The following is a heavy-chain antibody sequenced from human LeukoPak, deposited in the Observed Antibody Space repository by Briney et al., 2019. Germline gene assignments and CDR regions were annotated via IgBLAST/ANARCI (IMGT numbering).Heavy chain of an antibody. D-gene: IGHD1-26*01. CDR1: GFTFSSYS. CDR3: ARDLAGATTPFDY. V-gene: IGHV3-21*01. CDR2: ISSSSSYI. J-gene: IGHJ4*02. Sequence: GGSLRLSCAASGFTFSSYSMNWVRQAPGKGLEWVSSISSSSSYIYYADSVKGRFTISRDNAKNSLYLQMNSLRAEDTAVYYCARDLAGATTPFDYWGQGTLVTVSS.